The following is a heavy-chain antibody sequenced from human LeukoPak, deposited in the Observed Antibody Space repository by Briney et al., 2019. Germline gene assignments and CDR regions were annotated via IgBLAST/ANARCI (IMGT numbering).Heavy chain of an antibody. J-gene: IGHJ5*02. CDR2: ISEDGNNK. CDR1: GFTFSTYG. CDR3: VKVPFDP. Sequence: GRSLRLSCAASGFTFSTYGMHWVRQAPGKGLEWVAVISEDGNNKYYGDSVKGRLTISRDNSKNTLYLQMNTLRGEDTAVYYCVKVPFDPWGQGTLVTVSS. V-gene: IGHV3-30*18.